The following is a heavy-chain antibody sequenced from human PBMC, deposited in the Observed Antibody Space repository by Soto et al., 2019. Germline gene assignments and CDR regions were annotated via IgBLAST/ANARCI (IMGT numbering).Heavy chain of an antibody. CDR3: ARDEGGDGYNLDY. CDR1: GFTFSSYG. J-gene: IGHJ4*02. CDR2: IWYDGSNK. Sequence: QVQLVESGGGVVQPGRSLRLSCAASGFTFSSYGMHWVRQAPGKGLEWVAVIWYDGSNKYYADSVKGRFTISRDNSKNTLYLKMNSLRAEDTAVYYCARDEGGDGYNLDYWGQGTLVTVSS. D-gene: IGHD5-12*01. V-gene: IGHV3-33*01.